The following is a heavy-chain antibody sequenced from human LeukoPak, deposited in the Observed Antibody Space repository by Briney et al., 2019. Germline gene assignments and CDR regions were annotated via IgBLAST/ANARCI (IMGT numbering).Heavy chain of an antibody. V-gene: IGHV3-21*01. CDR3: ARVASYFYYMDV. Sequence: SGGSLRLSCAASGFTFSSYSMNWVRQAPGKGLEWVSSISSSSSYIYYADSVKGRFTISRDNAKNSLYLQMNSLRAEDTAVYYCARVASYFYYMDVWGKGTTVTVSS. J-gene: IGHJ6*03. CDR1: GFTFSSYS. CDR2: ISSSSSYI.